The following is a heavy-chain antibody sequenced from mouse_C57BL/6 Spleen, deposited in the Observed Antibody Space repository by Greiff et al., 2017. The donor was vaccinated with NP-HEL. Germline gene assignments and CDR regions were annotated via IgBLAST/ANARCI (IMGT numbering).Heavy chain of an antibody. CDR2: INPSNGGT. Sequence: QVQLQQPGTELVKPGASVKLSCKASGYTFTSYWMHWVKQRPGQGLEWIGNINPSNGGTNYNEKFKSKATLTVDKSSSTSYMQLSSLTSEDSAVYYCASSRGLRHWYFDVWGTGTTVTVSS. V-gene: IGHV1-53*01. CDR1: GYTFTSYW. J-gene: IGHJ1*03. CDR3: ASSRGLRHWYFDV. D-gene: IGHD2-2*01.